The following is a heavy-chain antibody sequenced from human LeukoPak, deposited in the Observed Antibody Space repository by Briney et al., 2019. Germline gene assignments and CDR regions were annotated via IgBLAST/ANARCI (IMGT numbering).Heavy chain of an antibody. CDR3: ATAVTAEGGHYYYCMDV. J-gene: IGHJ6*02. CDR2: FDPEDGET. Sequence: GASVKVSCKVSGYTLTELSMHWVRPAPGKGGEWMGGFDPEDGETIYAQKFQGRVTMTEDTSTDTAYMELSSLRSEDTAVYYCATAVTAEGGHYYYCMDVWGQGTTVTVSS. CDR1: GYTLTELS. D-gene: IGHD5-18*01. V-gene: IGHV1-24*01.